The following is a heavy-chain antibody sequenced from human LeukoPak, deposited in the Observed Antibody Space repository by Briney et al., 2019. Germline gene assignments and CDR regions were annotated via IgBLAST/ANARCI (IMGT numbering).Heavy chain of an antibody. Sequence: PGGSLRLSCAASGFTFSSHWMHWVRQAPGKGLVWVSRINSDGSSISYADSVKGRFTISRDNAKNTLYLQMNSLRAEDTAVYYCAKEGLLSSNFDYWGQGTLVTVSS. D-gene: IGHD2-21*01. J-gene: IGHJ4*02. CDR1: GFTFSSHW. CDR2: INSDGSSI. CDR3: AKEGLLSSNFDY. V-gene: IGHV3-74*01.